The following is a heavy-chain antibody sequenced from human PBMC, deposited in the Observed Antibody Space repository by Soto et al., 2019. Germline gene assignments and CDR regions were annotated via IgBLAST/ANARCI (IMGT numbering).Heavy chain of an antibody. Sequence: HVQLLQSGGELKKPGASVKVSCNTSGFTFNTYFISWVRQAPGQGLEWMGWISPYNGNTKYGEKSQGRVTMTTDTITRTAYMELRNLRIDDTAVYYCARDTRNSFDYWGQGTLVTVSS. J-gene: IGHJ4*02. CDR3: ARDTRNSFDY. CDR1: GFTFNTYF. D-gene: IGHD2-2*01. CDR2: ISPYNGNT. V-gene: IGHV1-18*01.